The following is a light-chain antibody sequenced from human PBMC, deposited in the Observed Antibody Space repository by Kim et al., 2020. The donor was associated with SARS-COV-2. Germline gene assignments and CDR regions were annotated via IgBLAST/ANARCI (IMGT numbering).Light chain of an antibody. Sequence: QNATCTCPGNSNNVGGQGPAWRQLQRGHPPKLLSDRMNLRPSGISARCSASRSGNTASLTITGRQPEDEADYYCSAWDSSLNAWVFGGGTQLTVL. CDR1: SNNVGGQG. J-gene: IGLJ3*02. CDR2: RMN. CDR3: SAWDSSLNAWV. V-gene: IGLV10-54*04.